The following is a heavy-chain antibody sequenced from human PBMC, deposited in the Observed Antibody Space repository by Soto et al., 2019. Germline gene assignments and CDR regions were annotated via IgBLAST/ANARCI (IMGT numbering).Heavy chain of an antibody. CDR1: GGSFSGYY. Sequence: QVQLQQWGAGLLKPSETLSLTCAVYGGSFSGYYWSWIRQPPGKGLEWIGEIKHSGSTNYNPSLKSRVTISVDTSKNQFSLKLSSVTAADTAVYYCARGLLELGAFDIWGQGTMVTVSS. V-gene: IGHV4-34*01. D-gene: IGHD1-7*01. J-gene: IGHJ3*02. CDR3: ARGLLELGAFDI. CDR2: IKHSGST.